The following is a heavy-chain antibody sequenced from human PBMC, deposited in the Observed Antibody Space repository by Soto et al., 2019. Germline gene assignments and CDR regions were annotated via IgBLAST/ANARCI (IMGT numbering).Heavy chain of an antibody. D-gene: IGHD1-26*01. CDR1: GYTFTSYA. J-gene: IGHJ3*02. Sequence: ASVKVSCKASGYTFTSYAISWVRQAPGQGLEWMGWISGYNGIAKYAQNFQGRITMTTDTSTSTAYMELRSLRSDDTAVYYCVKGLMGATHGDAFDIWGQGTMVTVSS. CDR3: VKGLMGATHGDAFDI. V-gene: IGHV1-18*04. CDR2: ISGYNGIA.